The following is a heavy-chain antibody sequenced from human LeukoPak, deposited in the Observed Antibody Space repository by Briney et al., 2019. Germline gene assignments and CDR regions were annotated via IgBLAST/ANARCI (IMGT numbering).Heavy chain of an antibody. D-gene: IGHD5-12*01. CDR3: AAGWLSKNFFDY. CDR1: GGSISSYY. J-gene: IGHJ4*02. Sequence: SETLSLTCTVSGGSISSYYWSWIRQPPGKGLEWIGHIYYSGSTNYNPSLKSRVTISVDTSKNQFSLKLSSVTAADTAVYYCAAGWLSKNFFDYWGQGTLVTVSS. V-gene: IGHV4-59*01. CDR2: IYYSGST.